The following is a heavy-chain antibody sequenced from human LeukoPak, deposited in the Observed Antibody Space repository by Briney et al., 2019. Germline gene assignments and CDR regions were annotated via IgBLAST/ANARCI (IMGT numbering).Heavy chain of an antibody. J-gene: IGHJ4*02. D-gene: IGHD2-2*01. CDR2: IYSGGTT. V-gene: IGHV3-66*01. CDR3: ARDVPTDY. CDR1: GFTVSSNY. Sequence: GGSLRLSCAASGFTVSSNYMSWVRQAPGKGLEWASVIYSGGTTYYADSVKGRFTISRDNSKNTLYLQTNSLRAEDTAVYYCARDVPTDYWGQGTLVTVSS.